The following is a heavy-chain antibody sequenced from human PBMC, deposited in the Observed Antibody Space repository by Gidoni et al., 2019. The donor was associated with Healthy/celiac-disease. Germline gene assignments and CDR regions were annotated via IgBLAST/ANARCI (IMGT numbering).Heavy chain of an antibody. V-gene: IGHV3-21*01. D-gene: IGHD3-22*01. Sequence: EVQLVESGGGLVKPGGSLRRSCAASGFPFIRCSMNWVRQAPGKGLEWVSSISSSSSYIYYADAVKGRFTISRDNAKNSLYLQMNSLRAEDTAVYYCARDDSSGYLCGGPDYWGQGTLVTVSS. CDR1: GFPFIRCS. CDR3: ARDDSSGYLCGGPDY. CDR2: ISSSSSYI. J-gene: IGHJ4*02.